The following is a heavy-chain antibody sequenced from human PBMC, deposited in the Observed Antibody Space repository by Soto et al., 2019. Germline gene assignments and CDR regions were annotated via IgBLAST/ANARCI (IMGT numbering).Heavy chain of an antibody. CDR2: NVLNSCRS. Sequence: QVQVVQSGAEVKKPGASVKVSCKASGYTFTTYDINWVRQAPGQGLEWMGWNVLNSCRSGNAQKFQGRVTMTGDTSIGTAYMELSGLTSEDTAVYYCATYQQGAAFNNWGQGTLVTVSS. J-gene: IGHJ4*02. V-gene: IGHV1-8*01. CDR1: GYTFTTYD. CDR3: ATYQQGAAFNN. D-gene: IGHD6-13*01.